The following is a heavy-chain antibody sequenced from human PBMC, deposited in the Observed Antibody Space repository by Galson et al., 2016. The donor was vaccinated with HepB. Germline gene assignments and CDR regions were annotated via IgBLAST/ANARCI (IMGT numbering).Heavy chain of an antibody. Sequence: SVKVSCKASGGTFNNYAINWVRQAPGQGLEWMGTIINVFGIPTYAQKFQGRVTITADKSTRTAYMELRSLRSEDTAVFYCAPTYYDSGSPRWNYFDSWGQGTLVTVSS. J-gene: IGHJ4*02. V-gene: IGHV1-69*04. CDR1: GGTFNNYA. CDR2: IINVFGIP. CDR3: APTYYDSGSPRWNYFDS. D-gene: IGHD3-10*01.